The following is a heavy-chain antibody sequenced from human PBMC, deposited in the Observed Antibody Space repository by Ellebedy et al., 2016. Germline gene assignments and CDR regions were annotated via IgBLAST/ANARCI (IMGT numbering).Heavy chain of an antibody. Sequence: GESLKISCAASGFTFSSYAMSWVRQAPGKGLEWVSSIRGSGGSTYYADSVKGRFTISRDNSNNTLFLEMNSLRAEDTAVYYCAKESRVGVTVAVWYFDLWGRGTLVSVSS. D-gene: IGHD1-26*01. CDR1: GFTFSSYA. J-gene: IGHJ2*01. CDR2: IRGSGGST. CDR3: AKESRVGVTVAVWYFDL. V-gene: IGHV3-23*01.